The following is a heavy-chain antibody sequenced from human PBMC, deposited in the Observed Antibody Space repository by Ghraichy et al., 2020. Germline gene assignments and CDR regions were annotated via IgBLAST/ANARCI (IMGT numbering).Heavy chain of an antibody. CDR3: ARGRVRGVISYYGMDV. D-gene: IGHD3-10*01. Sequence: SETLSLTCAVYGGSFSGYYWSWIRQPPGKGLEWIGEINHSGSTNYNPSLKSRVTISVDTSKNQFSLKLSSVTAADTAVYYCARGRVRGVISYYGMDVWGQGTTVTVSS. V-gene: IGHV4-34*01. CDR2: INHSGST. CDR1: GGSFSGYY. J-gene: IGHJ6*02.